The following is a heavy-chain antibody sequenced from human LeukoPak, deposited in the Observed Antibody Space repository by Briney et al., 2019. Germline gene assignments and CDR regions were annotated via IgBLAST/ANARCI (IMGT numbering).Heavy chain of an antibody. J-gene: IGHJ2*01. Sequence: GGSLRLSCAASGFTFSSYSMNWVRQAPGKGLEWVSSISSSSSYIYYADSVKGRFTISRDNAKNTLYLQMNSLRAEDTAVYYCARAYSGYEWDWYFDLWGRGTLVTVSS. CDR1: GFTFSSYS. CDR3: ARAYSGYEWDWYFDL. V-gene: IGHV3-21*01. D-gene: IGHD5-12*01. CDR2: ISSSSSYI.